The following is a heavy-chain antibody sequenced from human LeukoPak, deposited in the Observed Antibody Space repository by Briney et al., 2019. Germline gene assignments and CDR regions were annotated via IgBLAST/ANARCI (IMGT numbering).Heavy chain of an antibody. Sequence: TGGSLRLSCAASGFTFSSYAMSWVRQAPGKGLEWVSSISSSSSYIYYADSVKGRFTISRDNAKNSLYLQMNSLRAEGTAVYYCASWDIVVVIAHYYYMDVWGKGTTVTVSS. D-gene: IGHD2-21*01. CDR1: GFTFSSYA. V-gene: IGHV3-21*01. CDR2: ISSSSSYI. J-gene: IGHJ6*03. CDR3: ASWDIVVVIAHYYYMDV.